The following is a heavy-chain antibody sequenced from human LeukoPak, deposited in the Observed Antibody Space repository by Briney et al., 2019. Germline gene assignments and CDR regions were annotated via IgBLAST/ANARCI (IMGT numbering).Heavy chain of an antibody. V-gene: IGHV3-48*04. CDR1: GFIFSGYS. J-gene: IGHJ4*02. Sequence: GGSLRLSCAASGFIFSGYSVNWVRQAPGKGLEWLSYISSSSDTIYYADSVKGRFTISRDNAKNSLYLQMNSLRAEDTAVYYCARARVAVAGTGPLGYWGQGTLVTVSS. D-gene: IGHD6-19*01. CDR2: ISSSSDTI. CDR3: ARARVAVAGTGPLGY.